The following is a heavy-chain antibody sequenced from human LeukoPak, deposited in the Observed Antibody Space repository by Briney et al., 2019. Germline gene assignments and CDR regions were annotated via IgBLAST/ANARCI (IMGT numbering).Heavy chain of an antibody. V-gene: IGHV1-46*01. CDR3: DGVTLYAFDM. J-gene: IGHJ3*02. CDR2: ITPRGGTT. Sequence: ASVKVSCKASANTFTSYFIHWVRQPPGHGLEWMGVITPRGGTTSYAQEFQGRVSMTRDTSTSTVYIDLSSLRTEDTAVYYCDGVTLYAFDMWGQETMLTVPS. CDR1: ANTFTSYF. D-gene: IGHD4-23*01.